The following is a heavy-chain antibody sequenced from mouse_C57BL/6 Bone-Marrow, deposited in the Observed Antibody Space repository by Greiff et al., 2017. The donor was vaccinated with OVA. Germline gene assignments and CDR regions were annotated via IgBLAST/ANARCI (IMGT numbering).Heavy chain of an antibody. CDR3: ARPIYDGYYYYFDY. J-gene: IGHJ2*01. Sequence: EVKLQESGGGLVKPGGSLKLSCAASGFTFRSYAMSWVRQTPEKRLEWVATISDGGSYTYYPDNVKGRFTISRDNAKNKLYLQMSHLKSEDTAMYYCARPIYDGYYYYFDYWGKGTTLTVSS. CDR2: ISDGGSYT. D-gene: IGHD2-3*01. CDR1: GFTFRSYA. V-gene: IGHV5-4*03.